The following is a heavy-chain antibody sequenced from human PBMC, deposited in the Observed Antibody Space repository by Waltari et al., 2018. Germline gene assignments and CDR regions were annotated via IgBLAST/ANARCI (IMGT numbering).Heavy chain of an antibody. CDR1: GFNFSTYS. J-gene: IGHJ4*02. Sequence: EVQLVASGGGLVQRGGSLRLSCAASGFNFSTYSMNWVRQAPGKGLEWISYIKSTGSTIQYADSVKGRFTIARDNAKNALYLQMNSLRDEDTAVYYCAGGLGDYTYWGQGTLVTVSS. CDR2: IKSTGSTI. D-gene: IGHD4-17*01. V-gene: IGHV3-48*02. CDR3: AGGLGDYTY.